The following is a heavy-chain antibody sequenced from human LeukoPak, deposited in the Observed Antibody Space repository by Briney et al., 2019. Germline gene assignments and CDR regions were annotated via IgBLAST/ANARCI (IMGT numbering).Heavy chain of an antibody. D-gene: IGHD5-18*01. CDR3: ARGYSYGFGDY. J-gene: IGHJ4*02. CDR1: GGTFSSYA. Sequence: ASVKVSCKASGGTFSSYAISWVRQAPGQGLEWMGGIIPILGIANYAQKFQGRVTITADKSTSTAYMELSSLRSEDTAVYYCARGYSYGFGDYWGQGTLVTVSS. CDR2: IIPILGIA. V-gene: IGHV1-69*10.